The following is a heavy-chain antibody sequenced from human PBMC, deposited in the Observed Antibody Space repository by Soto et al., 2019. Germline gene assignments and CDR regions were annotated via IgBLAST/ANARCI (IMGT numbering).Heavy chain of an antibody. J-gene: IGHJ4*02. CDR2: IGAYNGNT. V-gene: IGHV1-18*01. CDR1: GFTFTNYG. Sequence: ASVKVSCKASGFTFTNYGINWVRQAPGQGLEWMGWIGAYNGNTNFAQKFQDRVTMTTDTSTSTAYMELRSLRSDDTAVYYCAKDFVPGYTGYSDDWGQGTLVTVSS. CDR3: AKDFVPGYTGYSDD. D-gene: IGHD5-12*01.